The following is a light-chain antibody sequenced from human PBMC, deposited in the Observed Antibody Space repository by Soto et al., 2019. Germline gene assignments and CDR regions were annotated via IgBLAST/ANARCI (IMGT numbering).Light chain of an antibody. V-gene: IGLV2-23*02. J-gene: IGLJ1*01. Sequence: QSALTQPASVSGSPGQSITISCTGSSSDDGTYNLVSWYQQHPGEAPKLMIYEVTKRPSGVSNRFSGSKSGNTASLTISGLQAEDEADYYCCSYAGSSYVFGTGTKLTVL. CDR1: SSDDGTYNL. CDR2: EVT. CDR3: CSYAGSSYV.